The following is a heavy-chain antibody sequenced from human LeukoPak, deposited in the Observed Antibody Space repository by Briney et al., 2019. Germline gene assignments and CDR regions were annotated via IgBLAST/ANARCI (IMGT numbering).Heavy chain of an antibody. J-gene: IGHJ4*02. CDR1: GGSISSGGYY. Sequence: PSETLSLTCTVSGGSISSGGYYWSWIRQHPGKGLEWIGYINYSGSTYYNPSLKSRVTISVDTSKNQFSLKLSSVTAADTAVYYCARDSGGWFYFDYWGQGTLVTVSS. V-gene: IGHV4-31*03. CDR3: ARDSGGWFYFDY. CDR2: INYSGST. D-gene: IGHD6-19*01.